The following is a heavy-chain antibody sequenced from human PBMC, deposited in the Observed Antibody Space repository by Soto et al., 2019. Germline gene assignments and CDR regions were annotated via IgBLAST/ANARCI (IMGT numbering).Heavy chain of an antibody. V-gene: IGHV3-23*01. CDR2: MSESGDVV. J-gene: IGHJ1*01. D-gene: IGHD1-26*01. CDR3: AKKLYSGTYYDLES. CDR1: GFIFKDYA. Sequence: EVQLLVSGGGLVQPGGSLRLSCTASGFIFKDYAMTWVRQGPGKGLEWVSTMSESGDVVHYRESGKGRFTTSRDISNTTLFLQMNGLRAEDTATYYCAKKLYSGTYYDLESWGSGTLVTVSS.